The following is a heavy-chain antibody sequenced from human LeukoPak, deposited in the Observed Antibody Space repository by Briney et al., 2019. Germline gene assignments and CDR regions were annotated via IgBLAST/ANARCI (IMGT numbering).Heavy chain of an antibody. D-gene: IGHD3-10*01. V-gene: IGHV3-23*01. J-gene: IGHJ6*02. CDR2: ISGSGGST. CDR3: AKDFPTYYYGSGSYYNPDYYYYGMDV. CDR1: GFTFSSYA. Sequence: GGSLRLSCAASGFTFSSYAMSWVRQAPGKGLEWVSAISGSGGSTYYADSVKGRFTISRDNSKNTLYLQMNSLRAEDTAVYYCAKDFPTYYYGSGSYYNPDYYYYGMDVWGQGTTVTVSS.